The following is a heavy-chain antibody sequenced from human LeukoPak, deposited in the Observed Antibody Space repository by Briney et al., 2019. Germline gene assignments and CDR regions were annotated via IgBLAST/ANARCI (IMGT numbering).Heavy chain of an antibody. CDR3: SRVISIDREVFCYSIDG. J-gene: IGHJ6*04. V-gene: IGHV4-34*01. D-gene: IGHD3-10*01. Sequence: SETLSLTCAVYGGSFSGYYWSWIRQPPGKGLEWIGEINHSGSTHYNPSLKSRVTISLIKSKNHYALEVYSFTAQETAVYCCSRVISIDREVFCYSIDGWGKGTTVIVSS. CDR2: INHSGST. CDR1: GGSFSGYY.